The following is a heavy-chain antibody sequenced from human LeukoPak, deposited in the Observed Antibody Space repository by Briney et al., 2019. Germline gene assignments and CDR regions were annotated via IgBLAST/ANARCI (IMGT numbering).Heavy chain of an antibody. V-gene: IGHV2-5*01. CDR1: GFSLSTSGVG. J-gene: IGHJ6*03. CDR3: AHTKAGGYNYYYMDV. CDR2: IYWNDDK. Sequence: ESGPTLVKPTQTLTLTCTFSGFSLSTSGVGVGWIRQPPGKALEWLALIYWNDDKRYSPSLKSRLTITKDTSKNQVVLTMTNMDPVDTATYYCAHTKAGGYNYYYMDVWAKGPRSPSP.